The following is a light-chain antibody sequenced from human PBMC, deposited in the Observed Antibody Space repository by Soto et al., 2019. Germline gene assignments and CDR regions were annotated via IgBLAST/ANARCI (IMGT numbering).Light chain of an antibody. CDR2: AAS. J-gene: IGKJ3*01. Sequence: EIVLTQSPGTLSLSPGERATLSCRASQSVSSSNLAWYQQKGGQAPRLLIYAASTRATGVPDRFSGTGSGTDFALTISRLETDDSAVYYCQQYGGSPFTFGPGTKVDIK. CDR1: QSVSSSN. V-gene: IGKV3-20*01. CDR3: QQYGGSPFT.